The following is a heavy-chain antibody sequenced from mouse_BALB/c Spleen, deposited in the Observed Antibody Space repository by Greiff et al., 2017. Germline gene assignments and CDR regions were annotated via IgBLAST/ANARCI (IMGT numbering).Heavy chain of an antibody. CDR1: GYTFTSYW. J-gene: IGHJ3*01. CDR2: IDPSDSYT. Sequence: QVQLQQPGAELVKPGASVKLSCKASGYTFTSYWMHWVKQRPGQGLEWIGEIDPSDSYTNYNQKFKGKATLTVDKSSSTAYMQLSSLTSEDSAVYCCVRRGLRAVFAYGGQGTLVTVAA. D-gene: IGHD2-4*01. CDR3: VRRGLRAVFAY. V-gene: IGHV1-69*02.